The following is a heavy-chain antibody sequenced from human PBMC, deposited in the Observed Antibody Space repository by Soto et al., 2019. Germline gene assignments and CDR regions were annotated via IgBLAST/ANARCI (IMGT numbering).Heavy chain of an antibody. Sequence: QLQLQESGPGLVKPSETLSLTCTVSGGSISSSSYYWGWIRQPPGKGLECIGSIYYSGSTSYNPSLKSRVTISVDTSTNQFSLTLSSVTAADTAVYYCARHIRGNSCMDVWGQGTTVTVSS. CDR2: IYYSGST. CDR1: GGSISSSSYY. V-gene: IGHV4-39*01. CDR3: ARHIRGNSCMDV. J-gene: IGHJ6*02. D-gene: IGHD2-21*01.